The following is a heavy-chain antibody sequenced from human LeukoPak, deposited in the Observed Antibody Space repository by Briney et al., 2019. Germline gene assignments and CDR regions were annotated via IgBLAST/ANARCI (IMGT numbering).Heavy chain of an antibody. Sequence: SETLSLTCTVSGGSISTYYWSWIRQPPGKGLEWIGYIFYSGGTNYNPSLKSRVTISVDTSKNQFSLNLSSVTAADTAVYYCARGNSYYDSSDYFPWESFQHWGQGTLVTVSS. J-gene: IGHJ1*01. D-gene: IGHD3-22*01. CDR1: GGSISTYY. CDR3: ARGNSYYDSSDYFPWESFQH. V-gene: IGHV4-59*01. CDR2: IFYSGGT.